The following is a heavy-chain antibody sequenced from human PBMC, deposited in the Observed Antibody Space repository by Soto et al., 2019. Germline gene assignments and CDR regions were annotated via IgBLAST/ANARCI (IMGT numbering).Heavy chain of an antibody. J-gene: IGHJ4*02. D-gene: IGHD1-1*01. CDR2: ISYDGSNK. V-gene: IGHV3-30-3*01. CDR1: GFTFSSYA. CDR3: ARERGTTGPPRLHFNY. Sequence: PGGSLRLSCAASGFTFSSYAMHWVRQAPGKGLEWVAVISYDGSNKYYADSVKGRFTISRDNSKSTLYLQMNSLRAEDTTVYYCARERGTTGPPRLHFNYGGQETLVTVSS.